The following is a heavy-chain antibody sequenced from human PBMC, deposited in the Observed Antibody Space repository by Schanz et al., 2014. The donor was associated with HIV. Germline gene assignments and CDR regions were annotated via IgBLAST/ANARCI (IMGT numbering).Heavy chain of an antibody. CDR3: ARAVLRRIAVTFTLYYFDN. D-gene: IGHD2-21*02. J-gene: IGHJ4*02. CDR1: GYTFTSYY. V-gene: IGHV1-46*01. Sequence: QAQLVQSGAEVKKPGASVKVSCKASGYTFTSYYMHWVRQAPGQGLEWMGIINPSGGSTTYAQKFQGRVTMTRDTSINTAYLELSGLTSDDTAVYYCARAVLRRIAVTFTLYYFDNWGQGSLVIVSS. CDR2: INPSGGST.